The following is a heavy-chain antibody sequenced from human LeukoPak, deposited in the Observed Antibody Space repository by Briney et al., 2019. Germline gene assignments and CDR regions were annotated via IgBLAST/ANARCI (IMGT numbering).Heavy chain of an antibody. D-gene: IGHD3-10*01. CDR1: GFTFSSYE. CDR3: ARRSITMVRGPSNN. V-gene: IGHV3-48*03. CDR2: ISSSGSTI. J-gene: IGHJ4*02. Sequence: GGSLRLSCAASGFTFSSYEMNWVRQAPGKGLEWVSYISSSGSTIYYADSVKGRFTISRDNAKNSLYLQMNSLRAEDTAVYYCARRSITMVRGPSNNWGQGTLVTVSS.